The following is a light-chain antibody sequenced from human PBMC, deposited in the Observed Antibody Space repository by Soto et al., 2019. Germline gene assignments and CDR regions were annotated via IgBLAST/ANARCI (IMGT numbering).Light chain of an antibody. V-gene: IGKV3-20*01. CDR1: QTVSSRY. CDR3: QQYGNSPLYT. CDR2: GAS. J-gene: IGKJ2*01. Sequence: EVVLTQSPGTLSLSPGESATLSCSASQTVSSRYLAWYQQRRAQAPRLLIYGASNRATGIPDRFSGSGSGTDFTLTISGLEPEDFAVYYCQQYGNSPLYTFGQGTKLKIK.